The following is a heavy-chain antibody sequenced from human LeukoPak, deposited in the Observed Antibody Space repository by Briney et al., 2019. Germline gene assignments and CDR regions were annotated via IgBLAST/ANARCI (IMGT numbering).Heavy chain of an antibody. J-gene: IGHJ3*02. CDR1: AGSISSGDYY. CDR3: AGGPFDSSFPIDI. V-gene: IGHV4-30-4*08. CDR2: IYYSGST. Sequence: PSRTLSLTCTVSAGSISSGDYYWSWIRQPPGKGLEWIGYIYYSGSTYYNPSLKSRVTISVDTSKNQFSLKLSSVTAADTAVYYCAGGPFDSSFPIDIWGQGTMVTVSS. D-gene: IGHD3-22*01.